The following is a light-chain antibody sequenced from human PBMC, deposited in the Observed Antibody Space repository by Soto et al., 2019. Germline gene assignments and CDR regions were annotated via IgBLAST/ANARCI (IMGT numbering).Light chain of an antibody. Sequence: EIILTQSPDTLSLSPGDRATLSCRASQTVSSNYLAWCQQRPGQAPRLLIYGASTRAAGIPDRFSGSGSGTDFTLTITRLEPEYSAVYFCQQYTGPPTTFGQGTRLEIK. CDR2: GAS. CDR3: QQYTGPPTT. J-gene: IGKJ5*01. V-gene: IGKV3-20*01. CDR1: QTVSSNY.